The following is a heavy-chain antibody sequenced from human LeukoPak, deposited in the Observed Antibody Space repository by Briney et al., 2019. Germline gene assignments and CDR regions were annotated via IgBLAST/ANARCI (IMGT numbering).Heavy chain of an antibody. J-gene: IGHJ4*02. CDR1: GFTFSSYW. D-gene: IGHD2-21*01. Sequence: PGGSLRLSCAASGFTFSSYWMSWVRQAPGKGLEWVANIKQDGSEKYYVDSVKGRSTISRDNAKNSLYLQMNSLRAEDTAVYYCARDRFCGGNCYFDYGAQEPLAPVS. CDR2: IKQDGSEK. CDR3: ARDRFCGGNCYFDY. V-gene: IGHV3-7*01.